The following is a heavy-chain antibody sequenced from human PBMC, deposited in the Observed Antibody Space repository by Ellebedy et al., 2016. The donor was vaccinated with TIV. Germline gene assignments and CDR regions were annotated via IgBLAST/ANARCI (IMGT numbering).Heavy chain of an antibody. J-gene: IGHJ4*02. CDR3: ASAFYIVVVPAAIGSGYFDY. CDR2: INHSGST. Sequence: SETLSLXXAVYGGSFSGYYWSWIRQPPGKGLEWIGEINHSGSTNYNPSLKSRVTISVDTSKNQFSLKLSSVTAADTAVYYCASAFYIVVVPAAIGSGYFDYWGQGTLVTVSS. D-gene: IGHD2-2*01. V-gene: IGHV4-34*01. CDR1: GGSFSGYY.